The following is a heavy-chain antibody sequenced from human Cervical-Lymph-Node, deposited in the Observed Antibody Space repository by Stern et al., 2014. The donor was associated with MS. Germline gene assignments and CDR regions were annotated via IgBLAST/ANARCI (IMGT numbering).Heavy chain of an antibody. V-gene: IGHV3-30*01. CDR2: ISNDGNEK. Sequence: QVQLVESGGGAVQPGKSLRLSCAASGFTFRNYAMHWVRQAPGKGLEWVAVISNDGNEKYYADSLRGRFTISRDNSRNTLYLQMNSLGADDTAVYYCAREGEKASTTAFDSWGQGTLVTVS. CDR3: AREGEKASTTAFDS. J-gene: IGHJ4*02. CDR1: GFTFRNYA. D-gene: IGHD3-16*01.